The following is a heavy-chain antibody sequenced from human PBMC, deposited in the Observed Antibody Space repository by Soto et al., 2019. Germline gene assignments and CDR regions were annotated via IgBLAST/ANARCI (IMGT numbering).Heavy chain of an antibody. CDR2: ISPYSGNT. CDR1: GYIFVNYG. D-gene: IGHD3-16*01. J-gene: IGHJ6*02. Sequence: QVQLVQSGDEVRKPGSSVKVSCKASGYIFVNYGIAWVRQAPGQGLEWMGWISPYSGNTHYASKVQGRFTMATDTSPCTAYMDLGRLTSDDTAVYYWAMVDNYVTPTPQDVWGQGTTVTVSS. V-gene: IGHV1-18*01. CDR3: AMVDNYVTPTPQDV.